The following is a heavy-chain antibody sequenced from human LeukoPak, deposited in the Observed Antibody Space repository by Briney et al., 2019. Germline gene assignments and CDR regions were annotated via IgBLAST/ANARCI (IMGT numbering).Heavy chain of an antibody. D-gene: IGHD3-16*02. CDR1: GFTVSSFG. CDR3: AIGIVSWNY. V-gene: IGHV3-23*01. J-gene: IGHJ4*02. Sequence: GGSLRLSCAASGFTVSSFGMSWVRQAPGKGLEWVSAISGGGYSTYYADSVKGRFTISRDNSKNTLYLQMNSLRAEDTAVYYCAIGIVSWNYWGRGTLVTVSS. CDR2: ISGGGYST.